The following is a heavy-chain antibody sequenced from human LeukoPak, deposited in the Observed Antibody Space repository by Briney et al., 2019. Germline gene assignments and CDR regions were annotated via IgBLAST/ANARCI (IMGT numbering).Heavy chain of an antibody. CDR3: ARDDYYGGTPGGLDY. Sequence: PGGSLRLSCAASGFTFSSYAMHWVRQAPGKGLEWVAIISYDGSNKYYADSVKGRFTISRDNSKNTLYLQMNSLRADDTAVYYCARDDYYGGTPGGLDYWGQGTLVTVSS. V-gene: IGHV3-30-3*01. D-gene: IGHD4-23*01. J-gene: IGHJ4*02. CDR2: ISYDGSNK. CDR1: GFTFSSYA.